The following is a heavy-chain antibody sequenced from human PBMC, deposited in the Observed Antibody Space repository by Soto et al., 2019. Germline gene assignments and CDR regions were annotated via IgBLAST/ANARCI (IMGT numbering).Heavy chain of an antibody. CDR2: ISGSGGST. Sequence: GGSLRLSCAASGFTFSSYAMSWVRQAPGKGLEWVSAISGSGGSTYYADSVKGRFTISRDNSKNTLYLQMNSLRAEDTAVYYCARVVLGMDFWSGYYTEWFDPWGQGTLVTVSS. CDR1: GFTFSSYA. D-gene: IGHD3-3*01. V-gene: IGHV3-23*01. CDR3: ARVVLGMDFWSGYYTEWFDP. J-gene: IGHJ5*02.